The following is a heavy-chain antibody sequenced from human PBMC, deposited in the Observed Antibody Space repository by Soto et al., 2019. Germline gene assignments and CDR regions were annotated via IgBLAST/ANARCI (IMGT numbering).Heavy chain of an antibody. V-gene: IGHV3-15*07. CDR1: GFTFSNAW. CDR2: IKSKTDGGTT. CDR3: TTAATVVTKPGYYYYGMDV. J-gene: IGHJ6*02. Sequence: GGSLRLSCAASGFTFSNAWMNWVRQAPGKGLEWVGRIKSKTDGGTTDYAAPVKGRFTISRDDSKNTLYLQMNSLKTEDTAVYYCTTAATVVTKPGYYYYGMDVWGQGTTVTVSS. D-gene: IGHD4-17*01.